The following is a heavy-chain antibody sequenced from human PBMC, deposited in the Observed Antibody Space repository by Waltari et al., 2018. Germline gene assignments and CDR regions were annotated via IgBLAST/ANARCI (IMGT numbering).Heavy chain of an antibody. V-gene: IGHV4-38-2*01. CDR2: IYHSGST. D-gene: IGHD6-13*01. CDR1: GYSISSGYY. Sequence: QVQLQESGPGLVKPSETLSLTCAVSGYSISSGYYWGWIRQPPGKGLEWIGSIYHSGSTYYNPYLKSRVTISVDTSKNQFSLKLSAVTAADTAVYYCARGIAAAGIDYWGQGTLVTVSS. CDR3: ARGIAAAGIDY. J-gene: IGHJ4*02.